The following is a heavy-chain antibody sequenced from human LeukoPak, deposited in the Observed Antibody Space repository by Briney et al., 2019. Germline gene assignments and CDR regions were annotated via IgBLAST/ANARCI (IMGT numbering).Heavy chain of an antibody. CDR1: GGTFSNYA. CDR3: ARNHDNTGYYDAYFDY. J-gene: IGHJ4*02. D-gene: IGHD3-22*01. CDR2: IIPMFATV. Sequence: SVRVSCKASGGTFSNYAINWVRQAPGQGLDWMGGIIPMFATVNYAQKFQGRVTITTDESTNTAYMELSGLRSEDTAVYYCARNHDNTGYYDAYFDYWGQGTLVTVSS. V-gene: IGHV1-69*05.